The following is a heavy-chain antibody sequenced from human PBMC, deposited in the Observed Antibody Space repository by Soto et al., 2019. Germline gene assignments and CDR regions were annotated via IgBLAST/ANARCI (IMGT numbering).Heavy chain of an antibody. J-gene: IGHJ6*02. CDR2: TTDTGGDT. D-gene: IGHD3-3*01. V-gene: IGHV3-23*01. Sequence: GGSLRLSCVASGITFGSRAMSWVRQAPGEGLEWVSTTTDTGGDTKYADSVRGRFTISRDNSKNSLYLQMNSLRAEDTALYYCAKARVGIFGVVIPYGMDVWGQGTTVTVSS. CDR3: AKARVGIFGVVIPYGMDV. CDR1: GITFGSRA.